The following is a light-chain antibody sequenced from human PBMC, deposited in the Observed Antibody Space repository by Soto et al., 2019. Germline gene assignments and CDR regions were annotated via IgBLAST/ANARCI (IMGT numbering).Light chain of an antibody. V-gene: IGKV1-5*01. Sequence: DIPMNLSPSTLSASKGDRVTIHCRASQSISKWLAWYQQKPGKAPKLLIYDVSSLKSGVPLRFSGSGSGTEFTLTISSLQPEDFATYYCQQYNTYWPFGQGAKVAIK. CDR2: DVS. J-gene: IGKJ1*01. CDR1: QSISKW. CDR3: QQYNTYWP.